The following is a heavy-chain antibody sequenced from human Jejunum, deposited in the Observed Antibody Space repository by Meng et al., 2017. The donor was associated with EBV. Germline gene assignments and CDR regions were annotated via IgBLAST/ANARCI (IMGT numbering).Heavy chain of an antibody. D-gene: IGHD3-10*01. CDR3: ARGGGRPEY. CDR2: IYYSVST. CDR1: GVSIGTFY. V-gene: IGHV4-59*01. J-gene: IGHJ4*02. Sequence: LEVGQILVKPLGAFPRAFTVVGVSIGTFYGSGFRQPPGKVLECIEYIYYSVSTNYNPSRKGGVNISVDTSKNQFSLSLSSVTAADTAVYYCARGGGRPEYWGQGILVTVSS.